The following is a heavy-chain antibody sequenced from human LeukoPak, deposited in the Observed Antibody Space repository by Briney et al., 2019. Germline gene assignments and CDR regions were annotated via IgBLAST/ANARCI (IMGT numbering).Heavy chain of an antibody. D-gene: IGHD6-13*01. V-gene: IGHV4-4*07. CDR2: NYNSAST. CDR3: ARDRSSSWTRDWFDP. CDR1: GGSLSGFY. Sequence: PSATLSLTCTVSGGSLSGFYWSWTRHPAGEGLEWLGRNYNSASTNYNTPLKSRVTMSVDTSKNQFSLKLISVTAADTAVYYCARDRSSSWTRDWFDPWGQGTLVTVSS. J-gene: IGHJ5*02.